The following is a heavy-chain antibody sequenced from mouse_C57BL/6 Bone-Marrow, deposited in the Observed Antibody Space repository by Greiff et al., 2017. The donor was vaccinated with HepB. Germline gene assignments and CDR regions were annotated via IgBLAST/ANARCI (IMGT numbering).Heavy chain of an antibody. CDR2: IDPEDGDT. J-gene: IGHJ3*01. Sequence: EVQLQQSGAELVRPGASVKLSCTASGFNIKDYYMHWVKQRPEQGLEWIGRIDPEDGDTEYAPKFQGKATMTADTSSNTAYLQLSSLTSEDTAVYYCTTRQLRAWFAYWGQGTLVTVSA. CDR1: GFNIKDYY. V-gene: IGHV14-1*01. D-gene: IGHD1-1*01. CDR3: TTRQLRAWFAY.